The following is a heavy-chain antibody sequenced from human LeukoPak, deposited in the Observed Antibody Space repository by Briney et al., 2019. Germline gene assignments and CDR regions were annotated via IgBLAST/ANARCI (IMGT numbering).Heavy chain of an antibody. Sequence: PSGTLSLTCAISGDFISGSNWWSWVRLPPGKGLEWIGEIFHSGSTNYNPSLRSRVTFSLDTSKNQFSLRLNSVTAADTAVYYCARVGLGWCSGCFWYFDLWGRGTLVTVSS. D-gene: IGHD2-21*01. CDR2: IFHSGST. J-gene: IGHJ2*01. V-gene: IGHV4-4*02. CDR1: GDFISGSNW. CDR3: ARVGLGWCSGCFWYFDL.